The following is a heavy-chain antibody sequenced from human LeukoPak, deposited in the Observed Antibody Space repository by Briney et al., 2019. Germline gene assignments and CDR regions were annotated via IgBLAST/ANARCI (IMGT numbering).Heavy chain of an antibody. Sequence: GGSLRLSCAASGFTFSSYAMSWVHQAPGKGLEWVSAISGSGGSTYYADSVKGRFTISRDNSKNTLYLQMNSLRAEDTAVYYCAKARSLAVAGTVMDYWGQGTLVTVSS. CDR1: GFTFSSYA. CDR3: AKARSLAVAGTVMDY. D-gene: IGHD6-19*01. CDR2: ISGSGGST. J-gene: IGHJ4*02. V-gene: IGHV3-23*01.